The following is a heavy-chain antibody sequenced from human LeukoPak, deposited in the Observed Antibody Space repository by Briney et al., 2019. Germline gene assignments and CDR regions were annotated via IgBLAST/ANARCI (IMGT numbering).Heavy chain of an antibody. V-gene: IGHV4-39*07. CDR3: ARDSVGGTGHDAFDI. CDR1: GGSINSANYY. J-gene: IGHJ3*02. D-gene: IGHD1-26*01. CDR2: IYYSGSA. Sequence: SETLSLTCTVSGGSINSANYYWGWIRQPPGEGLEWIGSIYYSGSAYYSSSLKSRVTILVDTSKNQFSLKLSSVTAADTAVYYCARDSVGGTGHDAFDIWGQGTMATVSS.